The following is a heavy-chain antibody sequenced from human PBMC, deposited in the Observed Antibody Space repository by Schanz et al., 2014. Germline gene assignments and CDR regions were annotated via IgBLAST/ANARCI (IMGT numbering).Heavy chain of an antibody. Sequence: QVQLVQSGSELKKPGASVKVSCKASGYTFTNYAINWVRQAPGQGLEWMGWINTNTGNPTYAQAFTGRFLFSLDTSVNTACLQISSLEADDTAVYYCARRGIRGVFSSFDYWGLGTLVTVSS. J-gene: IGHJ4*02. CDR3: ARRGIRGVFSSFDY. CDR1: GYTFTNYA. D-gene: IGHD3-10*01. V-gene: IGHV7-4-1*02. CDR2: INTNTGNP.